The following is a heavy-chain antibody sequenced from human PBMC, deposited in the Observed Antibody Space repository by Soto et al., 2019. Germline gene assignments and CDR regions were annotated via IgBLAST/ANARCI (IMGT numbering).Heavy chain of an antibody. V-gene: IGHV2-5*02. CDR3: AHRRPNEGFGGPLLDP. CDR2: IYWDDDK. CDR1: GFSLSTSVVG. D-gene: IGHD3-10*01. J-gene: IGHJ5*02. Sequence: QITLKESGPTLVKPTQTLTLTCTFSGFSLSTSVVGVGWIRQPPGKALEWLALIYWDDDKRYSPSLKSRLTITKDTSKTQVVLTMTNMDPVDTATYYCAHRRPNEGFGGPLLDPWGQGTLVTVSS.